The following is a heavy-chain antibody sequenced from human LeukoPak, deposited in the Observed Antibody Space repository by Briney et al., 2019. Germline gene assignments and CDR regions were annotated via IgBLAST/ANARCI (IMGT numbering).Heavy chain of an antibody. CDR3: AKGVAAAGTSSWFDP. CDR1: GFTFSSYS. J-gene: IGHJ5*02. D-gene: IGHD6-13*01. CDR2: ISGSGGST. Sequence: GGSLRLSCAASGFTFSSYSMNWVRQAPGKGLEWVSAISGSGGSTYYADSVKGRFTISRDNSKNTLYLQMNSLRAEDTAVYYCAKGVAAAGTSSWFDPWGQGTLVTVSS. V-gene: IGHV3-23*01.